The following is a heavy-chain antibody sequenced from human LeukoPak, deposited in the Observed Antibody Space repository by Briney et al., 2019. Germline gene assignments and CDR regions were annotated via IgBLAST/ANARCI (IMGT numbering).Heavy chain of an antibody. D-gene: IGHD1/OR15-1a*01. V-gene: IGHV3-23*01. Sequence: GGSLRLSCAASGFTFSSQALSWVRQAPGKGLEWVSSFTGSAGNIHYADSVKGRFTLSRDSSKETMYLQMDSLRADDTAMYYCAAGGGNTFNPWGQGILVTVSS. CDR1: GFTFSSQA. CDR3: AAGGGNTFNP. J-gene: IGHJ5*02. CDR2: FTGSAGNI.